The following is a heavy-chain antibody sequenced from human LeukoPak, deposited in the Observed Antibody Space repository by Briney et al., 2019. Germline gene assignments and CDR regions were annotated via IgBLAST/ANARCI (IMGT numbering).Heavy chain of an antibody. D-gene: IGHD4-17*01. CDR3: AKSYGDYLGYFDS. V-gene: IGHV3-23*01. CDR1: GFTFSSFA. CDR2: ISDGGGTT. J-gene: IGHJ4*02. Sequence: GGSLRLSCAASGFTFSSFAMRWVRQAPGKGLEWVSGISDGGGTTNYADAVKGRFTISRDKSKNTLFLQMNSLRADDTAVYDCAKSYGDYLGYFDSWGQGTLVTVSS.